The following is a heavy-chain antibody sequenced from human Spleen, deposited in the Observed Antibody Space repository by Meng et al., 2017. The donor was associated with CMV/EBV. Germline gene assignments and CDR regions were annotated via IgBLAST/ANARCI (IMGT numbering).Heavy chain of an antibody. CDR3: ARGGWVAVPTAFFF. V-gene: IGHV3-30-3*01. Sequence: GESLKISCAASGFTFSSYAMHWVRQAPGKGLEWVAVISYDGSNKYYADSVKGRFTISRDNSKNTLYLQMNSLRADDTAVYYCARGGWVAVPTAFFFWGQGALVTVSS. CDR2: ISYDGSNK. CDR1: GFTFSSYA. D-gene: IGHD2-2*01. J-gene: IGHJ4*02.